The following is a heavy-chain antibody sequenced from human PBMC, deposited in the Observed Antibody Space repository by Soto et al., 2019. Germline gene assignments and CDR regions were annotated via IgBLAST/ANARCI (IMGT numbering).Heavy chain of an antibody. V-gene: IGHV6-1*01. CDR2: TYYRSKWYN. D-gene: IGHD2-15*01. CDR1: GDSVSSISAT. Sequence: SQTLSLTCAISGDSVSSISATWNWIRQSPSRGLEWLGRTYYRSKWYNESAVFVKGRIAINVDTSKNQFSLQLNSVTPEDTAMYYCAKNFCGGGSCYSYWFDPWGQGTLVTVSS. CDR3: AKNFCGGGSCYSYWFDP. J-gene: IGHJ5*02.